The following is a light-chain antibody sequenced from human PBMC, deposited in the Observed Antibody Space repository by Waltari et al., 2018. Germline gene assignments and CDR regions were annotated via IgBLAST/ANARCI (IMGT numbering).Light chain of an antibody. CDR1: QSVANWY. J-gene: IGKJ4*01. Sequence: ENVLTQSPATLSLSPGERATRSCRASQSVANWYLAWYQLKPGQAPRLLISGSSRRATGVPDRFSGSGSGTDFTLTISRLEPEDFAVYYCHQSGGSGRAFGGGTKVEIK. CDR2: GSS. V-gene: IGKV3-20*01. CDR3: HQSGGSGRA.